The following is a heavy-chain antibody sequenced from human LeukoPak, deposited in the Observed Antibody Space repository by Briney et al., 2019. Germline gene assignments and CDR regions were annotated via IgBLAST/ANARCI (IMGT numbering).Heavy chain of an antibody. CDR3: AMPPCAGGPFDF. D-gene: IGHD1-26*01. CDR2: ISGGGGST. J-gene: IGHJ4*02. Sequence: PGGSLSLSCASSGFTFSSYAMSWVRQAPGKGLEWVSAISGGGGSTYYADFEKGRFTTSSETFNTTLQLQINRLASDAAAYYYSAMPPCAGGPFDFWGQGSLVTVSS. CDR1: GFTFSSYA. V-gene: IGHV3-23*01.